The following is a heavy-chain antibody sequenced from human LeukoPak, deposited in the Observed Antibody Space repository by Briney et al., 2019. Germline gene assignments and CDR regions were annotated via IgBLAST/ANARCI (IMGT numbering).Heavy chain of an antibody. Sequence: SQTLSLTCTVSGGSISSGGYYWSWIRQHPGKGLEWIGYIYYSGSPYYNPSLKSRVTISVDTSKNQFSLKLSSVTAADTAVYYCARVDYDILTGYYPLFDYWGQGTLVTVSS. CDR2: IYYSGSP. CDR3: ARVDYDILTGYYPLFDY. CDR1: GGSISSGGYY. D-gene: IGHD3-9*01. V-gene: IGHV4-31*03. J-gene: IGHJ4*02.